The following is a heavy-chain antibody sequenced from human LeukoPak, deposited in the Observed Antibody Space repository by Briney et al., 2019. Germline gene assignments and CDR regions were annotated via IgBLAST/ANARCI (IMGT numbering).Heavy chain of an antibody. CDR3: TRDLSEKYSIDY. CDR2: ISYDAVYT. Sequence: GGSLRLSCAASGFTFRSYAMHWVRQAPGKGLEWVAFISYDAVYTFYADSVKGRFTISRDNSKNTLHLQMNSLRPEDTAVYYCTRDLSEKYSIDYWGQGTLVTVSS. J-gene: IGHJ4*02. CDR1: GFTFRSYA. D-gene: IGHD2-15*01. V-gene: IGHV3-30-3*01.